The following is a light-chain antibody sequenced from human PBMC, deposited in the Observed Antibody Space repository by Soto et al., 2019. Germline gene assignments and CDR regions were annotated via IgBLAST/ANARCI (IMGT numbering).Light chain of an antibody. CDR3: QQYGSSSWT. Sequence: EIVLTHSPGTLSLSPCERATLSVSASQSVSSSYLAWYQQKPGQAPRLLIYGASSRATGIPDRFSGSGSGTDFTLTISRLEPEDFAVYYCQQYGSSSWTFGQGTKVDIK. CDR1: QSVSSSY. CDR2: GAS. V-gene: IGKV3-20*01. J-gene: IGKJ1*01.